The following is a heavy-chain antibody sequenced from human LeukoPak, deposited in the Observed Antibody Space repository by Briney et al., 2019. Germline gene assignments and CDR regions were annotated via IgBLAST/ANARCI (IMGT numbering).Heavy chain of an antibody. CDR1: GYTLTELF. J-gene: IGHJ6*03. CDR2: FDPEDGET. D-gene: IGHD2-15*01. CDR3: ATGTPRGYCSGGSCYMGYYYYYMDV. V-gene: IGHV1-24*01. Sequence: ASVKVSCKVSGYTLTELFMHWVRQAPGKGLEWMGGFDPEDGETIYAQKFQGRVTMTEDTSTDTAYMELSSLRSEDTAVYYCATGTPRGYCSGGSCYMGYYYYYMDVWGKGTTVTVSS.